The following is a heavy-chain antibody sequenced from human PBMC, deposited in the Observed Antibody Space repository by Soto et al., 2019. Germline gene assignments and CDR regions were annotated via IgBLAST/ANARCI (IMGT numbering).Heavy chain of an antibody. D-gene: IGHD4-17*01. J-gene: IGHJ5*02. CDR1: GDSVSKYY. V-gene: IGHV4-4*07. CDR2: IHSTRSP. CDR3: ARSPAYGDYANLDT. Sequence: SETLSLTCTVSGDSVSKYYWNWIRQPAGKGLEWIGRIHSTRSPNYNPSLKSRVTMSVDTSKNQFSLKLNLTSVTAADTAVYYCARSPAYGDYANLDTWGQGTLVTSPQ.